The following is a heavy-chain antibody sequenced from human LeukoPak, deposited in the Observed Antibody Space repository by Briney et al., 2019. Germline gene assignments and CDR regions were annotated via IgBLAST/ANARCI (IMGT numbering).Heavy chain of an antibody. D-gene: IGHD6-13*01. CDR2: IYYSGST. CDR3: ARVYYSNSYDYWYFDL. V-gene: IGHV4-59*01. CDR1: GGSISSYY. Sequence: SETLSLTCTVSGGSISSYYWSWIRQPPGKGLEWIGYIYYSGSTNYNPSLKSRVTISGDTSKNQFSLKLRSVTAADTAVYYCARVYYSNSYDYWYFDLWGRGTLVTVSS. J-gene: IGHJ2*01.